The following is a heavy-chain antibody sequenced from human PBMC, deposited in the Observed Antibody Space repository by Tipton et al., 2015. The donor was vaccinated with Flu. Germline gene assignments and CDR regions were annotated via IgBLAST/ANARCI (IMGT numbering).Heavy chain of an antibody. CDR3: ARGMASGATYLDY. CDR1: GGSISNYY. J-gene: IGHJ4*02. Sequence: GLVKPSETLSLTCTVAGGSISNYYWSWVRQPAGKRLQWIGRVHTSGNTHYDPSFESRGNISLDTSKSQFSLKLRSVTAADTAVYFCARGMASGATYLDYWGPGTLVTVSS. D-gene: IGHD6-19*01. V-gene: IGHV4-4*07. CDR2: VHTSGNT.